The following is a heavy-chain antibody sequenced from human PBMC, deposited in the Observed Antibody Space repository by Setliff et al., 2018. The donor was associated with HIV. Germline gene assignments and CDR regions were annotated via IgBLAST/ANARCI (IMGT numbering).Heavy chain of an antibody. D-gene: IGHD2-21*01. V-gene: IGHV1-3*04. CDR1: GYIFSTYT. Sequence: GASVKVSCKTSGYIFSTYTIHWIRQAPGQRPEWMGWINTDNGNTRYSQKLEDRVSMTRDTSANIVYMELTSLKSEDMAVYYCARVWPQSIGFDCWGQGTLVTVSS. CDR3: ARVWPQSIGFDC. CDR2: INTDNGNT. J-gene: IGHJ4*02.